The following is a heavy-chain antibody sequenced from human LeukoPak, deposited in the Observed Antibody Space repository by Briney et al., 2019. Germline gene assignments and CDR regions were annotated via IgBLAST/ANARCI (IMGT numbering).Heavy chain of an antibody. V-gene: IGHV3-20*04. Sequence: GGSLRLSCAGSGFTFDDYGMSWVRQAPGEGLEWVSGINWNGGSTGYADSVKGRFTISRDNAKNSLYLQMNSLRAEDTALYYCARAGGSGSYYNRADYWGQGTLVTVSS. J-gene: IGHJ4*02. CDR3: ARAGGSGSYYNRADY. CDR1: GFTFDDYG. D-gene: IGHD3-10*01. CDR2: INWNGGST.